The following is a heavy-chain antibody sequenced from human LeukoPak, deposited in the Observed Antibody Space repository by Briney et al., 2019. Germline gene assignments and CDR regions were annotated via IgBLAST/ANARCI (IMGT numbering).Heavy chain of an antibody. Sequence: GGSLRLSCAASGFSVSSNYMSWVRHAPGKGLEWVSVIYSGGSTYYADSVKGRFTISRDNSKNTLYLQMNSLRAEDTAVYYCARGGGYQLRRFDPWGQGTLVTVSS. CDR2: IYSGGST. J-gene: IGHJ5*02. D-gene: IGHD2-2*01. CDR1: GFSVSSNY. CDR3: ARGGGYQLRRFDP. V-gene: IGHV3-53*01.